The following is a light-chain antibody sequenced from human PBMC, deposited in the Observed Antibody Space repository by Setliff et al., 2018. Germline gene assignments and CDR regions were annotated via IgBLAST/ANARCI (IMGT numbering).Light chain of an antibody. Sequence: QSALTQPASVSGSPGQSITISCSGTSSDVGSYDFVSWYQQHAGKAPKLIIYDASNRPSGVSNRFSGSKAGNTASLTISGLQADDEADYYCSSYTSSSTYVFGTGTKVTVL. CDR2: DAS. CDR1: SSDVGSYDF. CDR3: SSYTSSSTYV. J-gene: IGLJ1*01. V-gene: IGLV2-14*03.